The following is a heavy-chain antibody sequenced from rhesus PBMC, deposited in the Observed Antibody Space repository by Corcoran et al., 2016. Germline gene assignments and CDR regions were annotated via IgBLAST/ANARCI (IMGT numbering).Heavy chain of an antibody. D-gene: IGHD2-15*01. V-gene: IGHV4-127*01. CDR3: AKYGGDY. J-gene: IGHJ4*01. CDR1: GYSIRSGFG. Sequence: QVQLQESGPGLVKPSETLSLPCAVSGYSIRSGFGWGWIRQPPGKGLEWIGYIGGSSGGTNYNPSLKSRVTISKDTSKNQFSLKLNSVTAADTAVYYCAKYGGDYWGQGVLVTVSS. CDR2: IGGSSGGT.